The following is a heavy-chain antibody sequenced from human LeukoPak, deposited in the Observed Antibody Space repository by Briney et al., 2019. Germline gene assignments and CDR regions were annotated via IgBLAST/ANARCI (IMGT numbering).Heavy chain of an antibody. CDR2: IYYSGSA. Sequence: KPSQTLSLTCTVSGGSISISSFYWGWIRQPPGKQLEWIGSIYYSGSAYYNPTLKSRVTISVDTSENQFSLRLTSVTATDTAVYYCARHLSLSSDFDYWGQGTLVTVSS. CDR3: ARHLSLSSDFDY. V-gene: IGHV4-39*01. D-gene: IGHD6-6*01. J-gene: IGHJ4*02. CDR1: GGSISISSFY.